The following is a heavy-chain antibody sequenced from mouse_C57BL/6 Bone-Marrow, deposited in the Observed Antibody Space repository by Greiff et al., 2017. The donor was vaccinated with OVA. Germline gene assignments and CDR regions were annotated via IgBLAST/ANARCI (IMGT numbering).Heavy chain of an antibody. V-gene: IGHV5-16*01. Sequence: EVQVVESEGGLVQPGSSMKLSCTASGFTFSDYYMAWVRQVPEKGLEWVANINYDGSSTYYLDSLKSRFIISRDNAKNILYLQMSSLKSEDTATYYCAREGVLRPGRYFDVWGTGTTVTVSS. CDR2: INYDGSST. J-gene: IGHJ1*03. CDR3: AREGVLRPGRYFDV. CDR1: GFTFSDYY. D-gene: IGHD1-1*01.